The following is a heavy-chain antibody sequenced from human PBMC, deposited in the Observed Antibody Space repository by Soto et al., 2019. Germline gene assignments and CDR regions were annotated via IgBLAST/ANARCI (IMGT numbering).Heavy chain of an antibody. V-gene: IGHV4-61*01. CDR3: ARDALALFDS. J-gene: IGHJ4*02. CDR1: DGSVSSGSYY. D-gene: IGHD5-12*01. Sequence: NPSETLSLTCTVSDGSVSSGSYYWTWIRQPPGKGLEWIGYIYSSGSTLYNPSLKSRVLISADTSMNQFSLKLSSVTAADTAVYYCARDALALFDSWGQGTLVTVSS. CDR2: IYSSGST.